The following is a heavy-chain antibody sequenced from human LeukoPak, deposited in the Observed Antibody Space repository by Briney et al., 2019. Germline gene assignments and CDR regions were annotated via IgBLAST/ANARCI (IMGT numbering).Heavy chain of an antibody. CDR3: ARSDYGGNSAIFGY. J-gene: IGHJ4*02. D-gene: IGHD4-23*01. V-gene: IGHV1-46*01. CDR2: INPSGGST. Sequence: ASVKVSCKASGYTFTSYYLHWVRQAPGQGLEWMGIINPSGGSTTYAQKFQGRVTMTRDTSTSTVYMELSSLTSEDTAVYYCARSDYGGNSAIFGYWGQGTLVTVSS. CDR1: GYTFTSYY.